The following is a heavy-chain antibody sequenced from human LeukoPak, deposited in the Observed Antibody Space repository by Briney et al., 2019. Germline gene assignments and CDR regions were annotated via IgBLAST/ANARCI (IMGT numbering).Heavy chain of an antibody. V-gene: IGHV4-34*01. CDR3: ARDAPQGDLGNWFDP. D-gene: IGHD2-21*02. J-gene: IGHJ5*02. Sequence: SETLSLTCAVYGGSFSNYYWSWIRQPPGKGLEWIGEIYHSGSTNYNPSLKSRVTISVDKSKNQFSLKLSSVTAADTAVYYCARDAPQGDLGNWFDPWGQGTLVTVSS. CDR1: GGSFSNYY. CDR2: IYHSGST.